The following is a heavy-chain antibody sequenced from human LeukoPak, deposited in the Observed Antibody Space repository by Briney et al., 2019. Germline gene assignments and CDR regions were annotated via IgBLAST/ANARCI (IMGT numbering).Heavy chain of an antibody. CDR3: VKAHSDASYTLDY. V-gene: IGHV3-53*05. CDR1: GFTVSSNY. D-gene: IGHD1-1*01. J-gene: IGHJ4*02. CDR2: IYSGGST. Sequence: GGSLRLSCAASGFTVSSNYMSWVRQAPGKGLEWVSVIYSGGSTYYADSVKGRFTISRDNSKNTLFLQMNSLRAEDTAVYFCVKAHSDASYTLDYWAQGTLVTVSS.